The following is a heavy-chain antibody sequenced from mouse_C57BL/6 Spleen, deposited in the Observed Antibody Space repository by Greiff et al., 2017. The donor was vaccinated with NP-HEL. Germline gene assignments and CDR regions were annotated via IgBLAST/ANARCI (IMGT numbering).Heavy chain of an antibody. CDR3: ARRFITTVVEGDYFDY. D-gene: IGHD1-1*01. CDR1: GYTFTSYW. J-gene: IGHJ2*01. CDR2: IYPGSGST. Sequence: VQLQQSGAELVKPGASVKMSCKASGYTFTSYWITWVKQRPGQGLEWIGDIYPGSGSTNYNEKFKSKATLTVDTSSSTAYMQLSSLTSEDSAVYSCARRFITTVVEGDYFDYWGQGTTLTVSS. V-gene: IGHV1-55*01.